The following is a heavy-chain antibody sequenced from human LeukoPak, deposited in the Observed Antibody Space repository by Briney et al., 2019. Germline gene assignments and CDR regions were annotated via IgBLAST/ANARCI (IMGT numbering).Heavy chain of an antibody. V-gene: IGHV3-30-3*01. J-gene: IGHJ6*02. Sequence: GGSLSLSCAASGFTFRTYAMHWVRQPPGKGLEWVAVVLYDGSNKYYAASVKGRFTVSRGNSKNSLYLQINSLRAEDSAMYYGARDAGAGVVEVANDCNYFGMDAWGQGTAVTVSS. CDR3: ARDAGAGVVEVANDCNYFGMDA. CDR2: VLYDGSNK. D-gene: IGHD2-15*01. CDR1: GFTFRTYA.